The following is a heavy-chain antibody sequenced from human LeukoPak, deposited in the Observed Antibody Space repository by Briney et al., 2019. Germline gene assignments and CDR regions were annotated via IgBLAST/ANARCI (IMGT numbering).Heavy chain of an antibody. V-gene: IGHV4-59*01. Sequence: SETLSLTCTVSGGSISSYYWSWIRQPPGKGLEWIGYIYYSGSTNYNPSLKSRVTISVDTSKNQFSLKLSSVTAADTAVYYCARVKLASGSGSHNFDYWGQGTLVTVSS. D-gene: IGHD1-26*01. CDR2: IYYSGST. CDR1: GGSISSYY. CDR3: ARVKLASGSGSHNFDY. J-gene: IGHJ4*02.